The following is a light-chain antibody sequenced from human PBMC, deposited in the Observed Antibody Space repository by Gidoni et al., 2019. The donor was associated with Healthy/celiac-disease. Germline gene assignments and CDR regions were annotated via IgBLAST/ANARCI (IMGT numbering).Light chain of an antibody. CDR3: QQYYSTPWT. CDR2: WAS. CDR1: QSVLYSSNNKNY. J-gene: IGKJ1*01. Sequence: DIVMTQSPDSLAVSLGERATINCKSSQSVLYSSNNKNYLAWYQQKPGQPPKLLISWASTRESGVPDRFSGSGSGTDFTHTISSLQAEDVAVYYCQQYYSTPWTFGQGTKAEI. V-gene: IGKV4-1*01.